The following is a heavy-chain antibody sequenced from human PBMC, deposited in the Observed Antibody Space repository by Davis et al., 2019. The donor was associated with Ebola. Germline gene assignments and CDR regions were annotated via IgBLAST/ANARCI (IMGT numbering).Heavy chain of an antibody. CDR3: VRAGYIDYASIFYNYYMDV. V-gene: IGHV3-7*03. J-gene: IGHJ6*03. D-gene: IGHD5-12*01. CDR2: IKEDGSEK. CDR1: GFTFSSYW. Sequence: PGGSLRLSCAASGFTFSSYWMNWVRQAPGKGLEWVANIKEDGSEKYYVDSVKGRFTISRDNAKNSLYLQMNSLRAEDTAVYYCVRAGYIDYASIFYNYYMDVWGKGTTVTVSS.